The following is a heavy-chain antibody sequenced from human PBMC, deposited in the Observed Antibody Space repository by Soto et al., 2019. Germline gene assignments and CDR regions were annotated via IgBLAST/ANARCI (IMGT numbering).Heavy chain of an antibody. Sequence: SETLSLTFAVSGGSIDNSTYYWGWIRQPPGKGLEWIGSVYYSGSSYYSPSLKSRVTMSVDSSKNHFSLILDSVTAADTAVYYCVSINAGGWYYFDYWGQGILVTVSS. V-gene: IGHV4-39*02. J-gene: IGHJ4*02. D-gene: IGHD6-19*01. CDR2: VYYSGSS. CDR3: VSINAGGWYYFDY. CDR1: GGSIDNSTYY.